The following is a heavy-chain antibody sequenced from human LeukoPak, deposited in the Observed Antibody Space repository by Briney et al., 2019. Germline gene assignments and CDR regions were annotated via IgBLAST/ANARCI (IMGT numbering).Heavy chain of an antibody. Sequence: PGGSLRLSCAASGFTFNTYSMNWVRQAPGKGLEWVSSITSSSGYTYYADSVKGRFTISRDNAKNSLYLQMNSLRAEDTAVYYCARVKSRAVAGVDYWGQGTLVTVSS. V-gene: IGHV3-21*01. CDR3: ARVKSRAVAGVDY. J-gene: IGHJ4*02. D-gene: IGHD6-19*01. CDR2: ITSSSGYT. CDR1: GFTFNTYS.